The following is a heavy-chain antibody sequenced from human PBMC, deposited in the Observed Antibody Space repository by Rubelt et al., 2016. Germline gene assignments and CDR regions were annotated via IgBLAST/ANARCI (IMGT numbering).Heavy chain of an antibody. Sequence: QVQLQQWGAGLLKPSETLSLTCAVSGGSISSGGYSWSWIRQPPGKGLEWIGYIYHSGSTYYNPSLKSRGTISVDRSKNQFSLKLSSVTAADTAVYYCARGYDSMGGYYFDYWGQGTLVTVSS. CDR1: GGSISSGGYS. CDR3: ARGYDSMGGYYFDY. D-gene: IGHD3-22*01. J-gene: IGHJ4*02. V-gene: IGHV4-30-2*01. CDR2: IYHSGST.